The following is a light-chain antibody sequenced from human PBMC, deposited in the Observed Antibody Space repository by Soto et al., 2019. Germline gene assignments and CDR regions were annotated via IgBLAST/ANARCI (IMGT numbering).Light chain of an antibody. J-gene: IGKJ4*01. CDR1: QSVSSN. CDR3: QQYNSWPPLT. V-gene: IGKV3-15*01. Sequence: EIVMTQSPATLSVSPGERATLSCRASQSVSSNLAWYQQKPGQAHRLLIYGASTRATGIPARFSGSGSGTEFTLTISSLQSEDLAVYYCQQYNSWPPLTFGGGTKVEIK. CDR2: GAS.